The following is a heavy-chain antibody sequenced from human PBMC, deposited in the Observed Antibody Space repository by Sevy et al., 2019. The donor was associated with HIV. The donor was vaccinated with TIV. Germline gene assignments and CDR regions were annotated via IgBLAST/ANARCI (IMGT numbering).Heavy chain of an antibody. CDR1: GFSFSSYG. V-gene: IGHV3-30*02. Sequence: GGSLRLSCAASGFSFSSYGMHWVRQAPGKGLEWVAFISCDGTTKYYADSVKGRFTISRDNSKNALYLQMNSLRVEDTVEYCCATWCDLAFDYWGQGTLVTVSS. CDR2: ISCDGTTK. D-gene: IGHD2-15*01. J-gene: IGHJ4*02. CDR3: ATWCDLAFDY.